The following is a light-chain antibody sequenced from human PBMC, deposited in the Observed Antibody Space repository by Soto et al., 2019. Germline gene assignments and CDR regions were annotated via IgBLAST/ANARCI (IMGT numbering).Light chain of an antibody. Sequence: DIQMTQSPSSLSASVGDRVTITCRASQVISNYLAWYQQKPGKVPKLLIYAASTLQSGVPSRFSGSGSGTDFTLTISSLQPEDVATYYCQKYNSALGITFGPGTKVDIK. CDR3: QKYNSALGIT. CDR1: QVISNY. CDR2: AAS. J-gene: IGKJ3*01. V-gene: IGKV1-27*01.